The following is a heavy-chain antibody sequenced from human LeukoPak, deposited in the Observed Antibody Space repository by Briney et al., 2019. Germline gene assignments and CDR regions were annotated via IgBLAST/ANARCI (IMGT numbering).Heavy chain of an antibody. J-gene: IGHJ4*02. CDR1: GFTFSSYG. CDR2: ISYDGSNK. Sequence: PGGSLRLSCAASGFTFSSYGMHWVRQAPGKGLEWVAVISYDGSNKYYADSVKGRFTISRDNAKNSLYLQMNSLRAEDTAVYYCARDYYYAYNSDPTFDYWGQGTLVTVSS. CDR3: ARDYYYAYNSDPTFDY. V-gene: IGHV3-30*03. D-gene: IGHD3-10*01.